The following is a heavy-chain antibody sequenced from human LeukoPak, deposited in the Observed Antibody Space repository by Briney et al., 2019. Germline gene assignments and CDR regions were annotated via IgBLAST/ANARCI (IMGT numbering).Heavy chain of an antibody. CDR1: GGSISSSSYY. J-gene: IGHJ3*02. V-gene: IGHV4-39*07. CDR2: IYYSGST. D-gene: IGHD3-3*01. CDR3: ARGLASDYDFWSGYYHDAFDI. Sequence: PSETLSLTCTVSGGSISSSSYYWGWIRQPPGKGLEWIVCIYYSGSTYYNPSLKSRVTISVDTSKNLFSLKLSSVTVADTAVYYCARGLASDYDFWSGYYHDAFDIWGQGTMVTVSS.